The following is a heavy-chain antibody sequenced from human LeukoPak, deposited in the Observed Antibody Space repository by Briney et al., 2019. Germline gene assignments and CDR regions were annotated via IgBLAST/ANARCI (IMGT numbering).Heavy chain of an antibody. Sequence: GGSLRLSCAASGFTFSSYAMSWVRQAPGKGLEWVSAISGSGGSTYYADSVKGRFTISRDNSKNTLYLQMNSLRAEDTAVYYCAKGFHGSWSYYYYMDVWGKGTTVTISS. CDR3: AKGFHGSWSYYYYMDV. CDR2: ISGSGGST. CDR1: GFTFSSYA. J-gene: IGHJ6*03. V-gene: IGHV3-23*01. D-gene: IGHD3-10*01.